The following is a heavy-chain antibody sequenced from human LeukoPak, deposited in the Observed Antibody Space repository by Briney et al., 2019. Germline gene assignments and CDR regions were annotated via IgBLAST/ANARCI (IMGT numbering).Heavy chain of an antibody. CDR3: ARLPHCSGSSCYPPGVYFEY. Sequence: SETLSLTCTVSGYSISSGFYWGWVRQPPGKGLEWIGSMWHSGDTYYNPSLKSRVTISVDTSKNQFSLKVPSVSAADTAVYICARLPHCSGSSCYPPGVYFEYWGPGALVTVSS. V-gene: IGHV4-38-2*02. CDR1: GYSISSGFY. J-gene: IGHJ4*02. CDR2: MWHSGDT. D-gene: IGHD2-2*01.